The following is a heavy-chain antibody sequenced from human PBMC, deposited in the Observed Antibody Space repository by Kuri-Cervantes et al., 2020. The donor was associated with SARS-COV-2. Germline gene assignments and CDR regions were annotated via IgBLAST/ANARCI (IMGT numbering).Heavy chain of an antibody. CDR3: ASGNDFSLDY. Sequence: SETLSLTCTVSYASMTSFYWSWIRQSPGRGLEWIGYIYHTGKSNYSPSLESHVSMSMAASESRFYLTLTSVTAADTAIYYCASGNDFSLDYWGQGTPVTVSS. CDR1: YASMTSFY. CDR2: IYHTGKS. J-gene: IGHJ4*02. D-gene: IGHD1-1*01. V-gene: IGHV4-59*01.